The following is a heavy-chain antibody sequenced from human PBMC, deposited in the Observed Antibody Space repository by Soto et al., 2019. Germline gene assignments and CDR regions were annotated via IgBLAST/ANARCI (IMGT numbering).Heavy chain of an antibody. CDR1: GGSFSGYY. V-gene: IGHV4-34*01. J-gene: IGHJ4*02. Sequence: QVQLQQWGAGLLKPSETLSLTCAVYGGSFSGYYWSWIRQPPGKGLEWIGEINHSGSTNYNPSLKSRVTISVDTSKNQFSLKLSSVTAADTAVYYCARVRYCGGDCYPFDYWGQGTLVTVSS. D-gene: IGHD2-21*02. CDR2: INHSGST. CDR3: ARVRYCGGDCYPFDY.